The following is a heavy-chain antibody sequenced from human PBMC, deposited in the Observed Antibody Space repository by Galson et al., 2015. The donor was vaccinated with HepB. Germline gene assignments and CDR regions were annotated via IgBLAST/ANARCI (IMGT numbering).Heavy chain of an antibody. D-gene: IGHD3-22*01. CDR1: GGSISSRNYY. Sequence: ETLSLTCPVSGGSISSRNYYWSWIRQPPGKGLEWMGSINYSGKTYYKPSLKSRITISVDTSRDQFSLEVRSVTAADTAVYFCTREEDSSSSHWGQGTLVTVSS. CDR3: TREEDSSSSH. CDR2: INYSGKT. J-gene: IGHJ4*02. V-gene: IGHV4-39*02.